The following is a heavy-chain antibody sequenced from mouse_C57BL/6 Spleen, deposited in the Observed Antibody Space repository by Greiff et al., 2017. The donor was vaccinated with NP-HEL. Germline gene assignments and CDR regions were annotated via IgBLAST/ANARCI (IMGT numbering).Heavy chain of an antibody. Sequence: VQLHQSGPELVKPGASVKISCKASGYTFTAYYMNWVKQSHGKSLEWIGDINPNNGGTSYNQKFKGKATLTVDKSSSTAYMELRSLTAEDSAVYYCARERDSSGLDYWGQGTTLTVSS. D-gene: IGHD3-2*02. CDR1: GYTFTAYY. J-gene: IGHJ2*01. CDR3: ARERDSSGLDY. CDR2: INPNNGGT. V-gene: IGHV1-26*01.